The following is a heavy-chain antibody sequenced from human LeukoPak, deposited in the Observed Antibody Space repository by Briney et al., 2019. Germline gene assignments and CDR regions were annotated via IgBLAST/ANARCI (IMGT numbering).Heavy chain of an antibody. J-gene: IGHJ3*02. V-gene: IGHV4-59*12. Sequence: SETLSLTCTVSSGSITNYYWSWIRQPPGKTLEWIGSIYSSGSTYYNPSLKSRVIIIIATPKNHFSLTLSSVTAADTAVYYCARSDGYGLVGIWGQGTMVTVSS. D-gene: IGHD3-10*01. CDR1: SGSITNYY. CDR2: IYSSGST. CDR3: ARSDGYGLVGI.